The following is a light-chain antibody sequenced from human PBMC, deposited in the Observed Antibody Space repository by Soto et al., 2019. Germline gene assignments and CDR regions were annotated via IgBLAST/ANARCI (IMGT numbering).Light chain of an antibody. CDR2: GNN. V-gene: IGLV1-40*01. Sequence: QSALTQPPSVSGAPGQKITISCTGSSSNIGTTYDVHRYQQLPGTAPKLLIYGNNNRPSGVPDRFSGSKSGTSASLAITGLQAEDEADYYCQSFDSSLSGWVFGGGTKVTVL. CDR1: SSNIGTTYD. CDR3: QSFDSSLSGWV. J-gene: IGLJ3*02.